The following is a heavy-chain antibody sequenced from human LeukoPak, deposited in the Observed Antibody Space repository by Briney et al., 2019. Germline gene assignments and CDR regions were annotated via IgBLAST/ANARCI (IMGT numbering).Heavy chain of an antibody. V-gene: IGHV4-39*07. CDR3: ARWGSEYYDSEGAFDI. D-gene: IGHD3-22*01. J-gene: IGHJ3*02. Sequence: PSETLSLTCTVSGGSISSSSYYWGWIRQPPGKGLEWIGSIYYSGSTYYNPSLKSRVTISVDTSKNQFSLKLSSVTAADTAVYYCARWGSEYYDSEGAFDIWGQGTMVTVSS. CDR2: IYYSGST. CDR1: GGSISSSSYY.